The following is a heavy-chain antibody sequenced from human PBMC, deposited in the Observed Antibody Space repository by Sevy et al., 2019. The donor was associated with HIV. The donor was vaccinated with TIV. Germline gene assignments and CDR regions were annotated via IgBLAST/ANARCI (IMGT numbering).Heavy chain of an antibody. CDR2: IYSGGAT. CDR3: ARDWTPTSYYDSSAMKRDYYFDS. CDR1: GLTVSSNY. J-gene: IGHJ4*02. V-gene: IGHV3-53*01. D-gene: IGHD3-22*01. Sequence: GGSLRLSCAVSGLTVSSNYMSWVRQAPGKGLEWVSLIYSGGATYYADSVNGRFTISGDDSKNTLYLQMDSLRAEDTAVYYCARDWTPTSYYDSSAMKRDYYFDSWGQGTLVTVSS.